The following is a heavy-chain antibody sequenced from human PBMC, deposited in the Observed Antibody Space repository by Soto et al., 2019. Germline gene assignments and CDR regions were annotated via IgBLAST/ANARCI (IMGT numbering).Heavy chain of an antibody. CDR3: ARDLWGYCGADCYPLDV. Sequence: SETLSLTCTVSGGSISSYYWSWIRQPPGKGLEWIGYMYNTGSTIYNPSLKSRVTVSVDTSKNQFSLKLNSVTAADTAVYYCARDLWGYCGADCYPLDVWGQGTTVTVSS. CDR2: MYNTGST. CDR1: GGSISSYY. J-gene: IGHJ6*02. D-gene: IGHD2-21*02. V-gene: IGHV4-59*01.